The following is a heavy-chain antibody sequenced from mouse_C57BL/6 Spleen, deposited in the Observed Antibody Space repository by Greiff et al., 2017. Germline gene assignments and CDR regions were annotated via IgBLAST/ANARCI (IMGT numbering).Heavy chain of an antibody. J-gene: IGHJ3*01. D-gene: IGHD2-3*01. CDR1: GFSLTSYG. CDR2: IWGVGST. CDR3: ATSYDGYYRGPQAWFAY. Sequence: QVQLKESGPGLVAPSQSLSITCTVSGFSLTSYGVDWVRQSPGKGLEWLGVIWGVGSTNYNSALKSRLSISKDNSKSQVFLKMNSLQTDDTAMYYCATSYDGYYRGPQAWFAYWGQGTLVTVSA. V-gene: IGHV2-6*01.